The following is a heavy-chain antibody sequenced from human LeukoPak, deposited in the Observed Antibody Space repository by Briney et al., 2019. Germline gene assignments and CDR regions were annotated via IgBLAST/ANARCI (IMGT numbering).Heavy chain of an antibody. D-gene: IGHD3-22*01. Sequence: SGGSLRISCAASGFTFSSYGMHWVRQAPGRGLEWVAVISYDGSNKYYADSVKGRFTISRDNSKNTLYLQMNSLRAEDTAEYYCAKGYYYVHVWGQGTLVTVSS. J-gene: IGHJ4*02. CDR3: AKGYYYVHV. CDR2: ISYDGSNK. CDR1: GFTFSSYG. V-gene: IGHV3-30*18.